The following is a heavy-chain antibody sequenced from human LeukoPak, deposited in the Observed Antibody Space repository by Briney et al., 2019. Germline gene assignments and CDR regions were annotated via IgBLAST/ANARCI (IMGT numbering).Heavy chain of an antibody. V-gene: IGHV4-38-2*02. CDR1: GYSISSGYY. J-gene: IGHJ4*02. Sequence: PSRTLSLTCTVSGYSISSGYYGGWIRQPPGKGLECIGSIYHSGSTYYNPSLKSRVTISVDTSKNQFSLKLSSVTAADTAVYYCARLTTIFGVVMGYYFDYWGQGTLVTVSS. CDR2: IYHSGST. CDR3: ARLTTIFGVVMGYYFDY. D-gene: IGHD3-3*01.